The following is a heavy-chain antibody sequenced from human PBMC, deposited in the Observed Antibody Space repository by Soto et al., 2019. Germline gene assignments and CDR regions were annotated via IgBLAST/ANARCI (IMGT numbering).Heavy chain of an antibody. CDR3: AKDQLVWYSSSWYGNWFDP. V-gene: IGHV3-30*18. CDR1: GFTFSSYG. D-gene: IGHD6-13*01. CDR2: ISYDGSNK. J-gene: IGHJ5*02. Sequence: PGGSLRLSCAASGFTFSSYGMHWVRQAPGKGLEWVAVISYDGSNKYYADSVKGRFTISRDNSKNTLYLQMNSLRAEDTAVYYCAKDQLVWYSSSWYGNWFDPWGQGTLVTVSS.